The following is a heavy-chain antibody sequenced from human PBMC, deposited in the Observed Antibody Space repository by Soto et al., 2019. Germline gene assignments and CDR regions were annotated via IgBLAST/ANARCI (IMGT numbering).Heavy chain of an antibody. CDR3: ARVRYSGYDSTEFDY. Sequence: ASETLSLTCAVSGGSIISGGYSWSWIRQPPGKGLEWIGYIYHSGSTYYNPSLKSRVTISVDRSKNQFSLKLSSVTAADTAVYYCARVRYSGYDSTEFDYWGQGTLVTVSS. CDR2: IYHSGST. J-gene: IGHJ4*02. D-gene: IGHD5-12*01. V-gene: IGHV4-30-2*01. CDR1: GGSIISGGYS.